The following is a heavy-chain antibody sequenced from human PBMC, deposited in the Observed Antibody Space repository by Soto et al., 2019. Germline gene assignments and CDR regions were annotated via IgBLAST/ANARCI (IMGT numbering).Heavy chain of an antibody. CDR1: GLNFNSYS. CDR2: ISHDGSYK. J-gene: IGHJ5*02. CDR3: ANAFTYTTSWFDP. Sequence: GGSLRLSCAASGLNFNSYSMNWVRQAPGKGLEWVAVISHDGSYKNYADSVKGRFTISRDNSKNTLFLQMNSLRTEDTAIYYCANAFTYTTSWFDPWGQGTLVTVSS. D-gene: IGHD2-2*02. V-gene: IGHV3-30-3*01.